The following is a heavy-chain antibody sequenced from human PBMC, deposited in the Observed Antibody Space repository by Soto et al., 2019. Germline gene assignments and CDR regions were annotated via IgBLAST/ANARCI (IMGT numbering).Heavy chain of an antibody. V-gene: IGHV3-33*01. J-gene: IGHJ4*02. D-gene: IGHD2-2*02. CDR1: GFTFSSYG. CDR3: ARGASPAAIQWADY. CDR2: IWYDGSNK. Sequence: QVQLVESGGGVVQPGRSLRLSCAASGFTFSSYGMHWVRQAPGKGLEWVAVIWYDGSNKYYADSVKGRFTISRDNSKNTLYLQMNSLRAEDTAVYYCARGASPAAIQWADYWGQGTLVTVSS.